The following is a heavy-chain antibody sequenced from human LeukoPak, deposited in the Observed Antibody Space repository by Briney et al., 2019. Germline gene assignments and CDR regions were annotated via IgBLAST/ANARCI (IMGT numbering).Heavy chain of an antibody. V-gene: IGHV1-69*05. CDR3: ASSYAYPNSFDY. J-gene: IGHJ4*02. CDR2: IIPIFGTA. CDR1: GGTFSSYA. D-gene: IGHD2-2*01. Sequence: SVKVSCKASGGTFSSYAISWVRQAPGQGLDWMGRIIPIFGTANYAQKFQGRVTITTDESTSTAYMELSSLRSEDTAVYYCASSYAYPNSFDYWGQGTLVTVSS.